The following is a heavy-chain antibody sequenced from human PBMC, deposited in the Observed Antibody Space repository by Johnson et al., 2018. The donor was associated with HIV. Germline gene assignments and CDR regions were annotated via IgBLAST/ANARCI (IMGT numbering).Heavy chain of an antibody. CDR3: ARDLGWLEGTHDAFDI. J-gene: IGHJ3*02. CDR1: GFTVSSNY. Sequence: QVQLVESGGGVVQPGRSLRLSCAASGFTVSSNYMSWVRQAPGKGLEWVSYISSGPLIINYADSVKGRFIISRDNTKNTLYLQMNSLKTEDTAVYYCARDLGWLEGTHDAFDIWGQGTLVTVSS. CDR2: ISSGPLII. V-gene: IGHV3-11*04. D-gene: IGHD6-19*01.